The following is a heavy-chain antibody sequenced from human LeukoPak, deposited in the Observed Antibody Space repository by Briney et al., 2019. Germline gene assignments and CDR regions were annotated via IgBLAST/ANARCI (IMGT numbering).Heavy chain of an antibody. CDR2: ISGSGGST. D-gene: IGHD3-3*01. J-gene: IGHJ4*02. Sequence: QTGGSLRLSCAASGFTFSSYAMSWVRQAPGKGLEWVSAISGSGGSTYYADSVKGRFTISRDNSKNTLYLQMNSLRAEDTAVYYCAKDQQRFLEWFSYYFDYWGQGTLVTVSS. CDR1: GFTFSSYA. CDR3: AKDQQRFLEWFSYYFDY. V-gene: IGHV3-23*01.